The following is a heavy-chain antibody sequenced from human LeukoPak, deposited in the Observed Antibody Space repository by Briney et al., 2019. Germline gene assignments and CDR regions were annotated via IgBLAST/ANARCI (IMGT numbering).Heavy chain of an antibody. CDR2: ISYSGTT. D-gene: IGHD5-12*01. J-gene: IGHJ4*02. Sequence: PSETLSLTCSVSAGSISTYYWSWIRQPPGKGLEWIGYISYSGTTNYNPSLKSRVTLSVDTSQNQLSLRLTSMTAADMAVYYCARRATGYDPFDFWGQGTLVIVSS. CDR1: AGSISTYY. V-gene: IGHV4-59*08. CDR3: ARRATGYDPFDF.